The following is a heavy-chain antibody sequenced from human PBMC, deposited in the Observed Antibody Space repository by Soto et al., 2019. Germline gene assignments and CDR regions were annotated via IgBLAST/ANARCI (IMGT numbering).Heavy chain of an antibody. Sequence: GESLKISCKGSGYSFTSYWISWVRQMPGKGLEWMGRIDPSDSYTNYSPSFQGHVTISADKSISTAYLQWSSLKASDTAMYYCVRKIFPFVGYGSGSYYPDAFDIWGQGTMVTVSS. J-gene: IGHJ3*02. V-gene: IGHV5-10-1*01. CDR2: IDPSDSYT. D-gene: IGHD3-10*01. CDR3: VRKIFPFVGYGSGSYYPDAFDI. CDR1: GYSFTSYW.